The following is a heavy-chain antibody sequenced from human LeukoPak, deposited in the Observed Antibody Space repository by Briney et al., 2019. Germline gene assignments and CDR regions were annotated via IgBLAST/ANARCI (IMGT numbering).Heavy chain of an antibody. CDR3: AGKVGCYDFWSGYYNPYYFDY. D-gene: IGHD3-3*01. V-gene: IGHV4-39*01. CDR2: MYYSGST. J-gene: IGHJ4*02. Sequence: SQTLSLTCTVSGGSISSSSYYWGWLRQPAGNGLEWFGSMYYSGSTFYNPSLKSRVTISVDTSKNQFSLKLSPVTAADTPVSYCAGKVGCYDFWSGYYNPYYFDYRGQGTLVTVSS. CDR1: GGSISSSSYY.